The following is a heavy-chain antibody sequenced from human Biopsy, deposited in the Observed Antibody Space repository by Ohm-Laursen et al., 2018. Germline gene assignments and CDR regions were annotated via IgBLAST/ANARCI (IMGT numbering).Heavy chain of an antibody. CDR2: INPMFGTA. CDR1: GATFSNYA. V-gene: IGHV1-69*06. J-gene: IGHJ5*02. D-gene: IGHD3-3*01. CDR3: ARSFGVVINFEHNWFDP. Sequence: SSAKVSCKVSGATFSNYAINWLRQAPGQGLEWMGGINPMFGTAKYAQRFQGRVTITADKSTSTADMELSSLRSDDTAVYYCARSFGVVINFEHNWFDPWGQGTLVTVSS.